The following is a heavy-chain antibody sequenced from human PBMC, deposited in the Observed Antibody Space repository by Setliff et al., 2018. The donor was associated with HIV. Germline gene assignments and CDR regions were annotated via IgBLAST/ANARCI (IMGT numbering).Heavy chain of an antibody. Sequence: PPEPLSPTRAVSGDSVSNDNYYWGWIRQPPGKGLEWIGSFHYGGTPNYNPSLRGRVDISVDTSKNYFSLRLTSVTAADTAAYYCASPSDYYENSGLDYWGQGKLVTVSS. D-gene: IGHD3-22*01. CDR2: FHYGGTP. V-gene: IGHV4-39*02. CDR1: GDSVSNDNYY. CDR3: ASPSDYYENSGLDY. J-gene: IGHJ4*02.